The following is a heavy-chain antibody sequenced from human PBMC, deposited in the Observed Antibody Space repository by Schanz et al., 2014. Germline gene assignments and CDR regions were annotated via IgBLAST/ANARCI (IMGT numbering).Heavy chain of an antibody. CDR3: AKVRYSSGWRGDYFDE. Sequence: VQLVQSGGGLVQPGGSLRLSCAASGFTFSDAWMSWVRQAPGKGLEWVSYIGNGGVTIYYADSVKGRFTISRDNSKNTLYLQMNSLRAEDTAVYYCAKVRYSSGWRGDYFDEWGQGTLVTVAS. CDR2: IGNGGVTI. CDR1: GFTFSDAW. J-gene: IGHJ4*02. D-gene: IGHD6-25*01. V-gene: IGHV3-11*01.